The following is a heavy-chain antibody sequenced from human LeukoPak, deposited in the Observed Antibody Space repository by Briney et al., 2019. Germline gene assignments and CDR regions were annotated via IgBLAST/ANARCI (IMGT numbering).Heavy chain of an antibody. V-gene: IGHV4-39*01. CDR3: ASRVYGLGSFNY. J-gene: IGHJ4*01. Sequence: SETLSLTCTVSGDSISSTSYYWDWIRQPPGKGLEWIGRIYNSGTTYYNPSHKSRFNISVDRTKNAFSLKVSSVTAADTAVYYCASRVYGLGSFNYWGQGTLVTVSS. D-gene: IGHD3-10*01. CDR2: IYNSGTT. CDR1: GDSISSTSYY.